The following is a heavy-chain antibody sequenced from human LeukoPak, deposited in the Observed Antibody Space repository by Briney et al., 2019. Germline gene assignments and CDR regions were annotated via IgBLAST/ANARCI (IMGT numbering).Heavy chain of an antibody. D-gene: IGHD1-26*01. CDR3: ARSYSGSLNWFDP. J-gene: IGHJ5*02. CDR2: ISNSGGRT. V-gene: IGHV3-23*01. CDR1: GFTFSTYT. Sequence: GGSLTLSCAASGFTFSTYTMSWVRQAPRKGLEWVSGISNSGGRTYYAESVKGRFTISRDNSKSTLYLQMNSLRAEDTAVYYCARSYSGSLNWFDPWGQGTLVTVSS.